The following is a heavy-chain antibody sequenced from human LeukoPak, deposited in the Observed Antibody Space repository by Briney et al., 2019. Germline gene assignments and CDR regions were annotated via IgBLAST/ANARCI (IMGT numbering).Heavy chain of an antibody. CDR3: AKRGFAVLDWFDP. V-gene: IGHV3-23*01. J-gene: IGHJ5*02. CDR2: ISGSGGST. Sequence: GGSLRLSCAASGFTFSSYAMSWVRQAPGKGLEWGSAISGSGGSTYYADSVKGRFTISRDNSKNTLYLQMNSLRAEATAVYYCAKRGFAVLDWFDPWGQGTLVSVSS. CDR1: GFTFSSYA. D-gene: IGHD6-19*01.